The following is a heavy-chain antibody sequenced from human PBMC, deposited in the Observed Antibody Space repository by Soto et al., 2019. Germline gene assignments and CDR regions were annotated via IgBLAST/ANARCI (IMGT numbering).Heavy chain of an antibody. J-gene: IGHJ6*02. Sequence: PGESLKISCKGSGYSFTSYWISWVRQMPGKGLEWMGRIDPSDSYTNYSPSFQGHVTISADKSISTAYLQWSSLKASDTAMYYCARGPSIVATMSYGMDVWGQGTTVTVSS. CDR3: ARGPSIVATMSYGMDV. D-gene: IGHD5-12*01. CDR1: GYSFTSYW. CDR2: IDPSDSYT. V-gene: IGHV5-10-1*01.